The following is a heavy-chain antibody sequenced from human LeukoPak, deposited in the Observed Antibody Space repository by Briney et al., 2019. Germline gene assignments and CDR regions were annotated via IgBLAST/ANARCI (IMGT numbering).Heavy chain of an antibody. V-gene: IGHV3-48*03. D-gene: IGHD3-10*02. Sequence: GGSLRLSCAASGFTFSNYEMNWVRQAPGKGLEWVSYITTSGSTKYCADSVKGRFTISRDNAKNSLYLQMNSLRAEDTAVYYCAELGITMIGGVWGKGTTVTISS. CDR3: AELGITMIGGV. CDR1: GFTFSNYE. CDR2: ITTSGSTK. J-gene: IGHJ6*04.